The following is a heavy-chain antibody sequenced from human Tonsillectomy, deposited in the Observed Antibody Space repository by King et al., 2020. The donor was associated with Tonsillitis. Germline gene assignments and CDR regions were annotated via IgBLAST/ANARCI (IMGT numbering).Heavy chain of an antibody. D-gene: IGHD2-21*01. CDR2: INYSGTT. J-gene: IGHJ6*03. CDR1: GGSVNSADYY. CDR3: ASVIFAFAIHGAVGRDVFNYMDG. Sequence: QLQESGPGLVKPSQTLSLTCAVSGGSVNSADYYWTWIRQHPGKGLEWIGFINYSGTTYYNPSLKSRVTISLDTSKNHFSLKLTSVTAADTAVYYCASVIFAFAIHGAVGRDVFNYMDGWGKGTTVIVSS. V-gene: IGHV4-31*11.